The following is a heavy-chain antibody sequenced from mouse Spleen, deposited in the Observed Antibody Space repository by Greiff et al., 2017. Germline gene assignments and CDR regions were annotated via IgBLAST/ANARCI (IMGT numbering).Heavy chain of an antibody. J-gene: IGHJ2*01. V-gene: IGHV3-1*01. D-gene: IGHD1-1*01. CDR1: GYSITSGYD. Sequence: DVKLQESGPGMVKPSQSLSLTCTVTGYSITSGYDWHWIRHFPGNKLEWMGYISYSGSTNYNPSLKSRISITHDTSKNHFFLKLNSVTTEDTATYYCAREGWSSSFYFDYWGQGTTLTVSS. CDR3: AREGWSSSFYFDY. CDR2: ISYSGST.